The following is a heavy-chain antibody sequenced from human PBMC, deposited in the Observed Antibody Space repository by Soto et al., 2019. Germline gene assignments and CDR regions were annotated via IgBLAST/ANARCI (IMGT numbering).Heavy chain of an antibody. CDR2: VSHDGRNT. J-gene: IGHJ3*02. D-gene: IGHD6-13*01. Sequence: PGGSLRLSCAASGFTFSDYAMHWVRQAPGKGLEWVAVVSHDGRNTHYADSVKGRFTISRDNSKNTLYLQMNSLRAEDTAVYYCAKIPHSSSWYLDAFDIWGQGTMVTVPS. CDR1: GFTFSDYA. CDR3: AKIPHSSSWYLDAFDI. V-gene: IGHV3-30*18.